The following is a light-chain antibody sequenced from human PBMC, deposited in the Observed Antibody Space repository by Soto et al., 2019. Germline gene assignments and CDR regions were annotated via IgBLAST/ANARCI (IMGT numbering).Light chain of an antibody. CDR1: QGIGNY. J-gene: IGKJ1*01. V-gene: IGKV1-27*01. CDR3: QKYDSAPWT. CDR2: AAS. Sequence: DIQMTQSPSSLSASVGDRVTITCRASQGIGNYLAWYQQKPGKVPKPLIYAASTLQSGVPSRFRGSGSGTDFTLIITSQQPEDVATYYCQKYDSAPWTFGQGTEVEIK.